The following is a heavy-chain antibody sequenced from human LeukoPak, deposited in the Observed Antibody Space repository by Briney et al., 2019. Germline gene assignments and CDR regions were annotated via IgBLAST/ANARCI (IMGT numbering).Heavy chain of an antibody. CDR1: GFTFSSYG. CDR3: ARVSGLGMNEYYQH. Sequence: PGGSLRLSCAASGFTFSSYGMHWVRQAPGKGLEWVAVISYDGSNKYYADSVKGRFTISRDNAKNTLYLQMNSLRAEDTAVYYCARVSGLGMNEYYQHWGQGTLVTVPS. V-gene: IGHV3-30*03. D-gene: IGHD3-10*01. CDR2: ISYDGSNK. J-gene: IGHJ1*01.